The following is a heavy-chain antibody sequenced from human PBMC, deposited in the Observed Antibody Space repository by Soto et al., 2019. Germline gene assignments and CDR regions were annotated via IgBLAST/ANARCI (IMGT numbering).Heavy chain of an antibody. CDR2: IIPFFGTT. Sequence: QVQLVQSGAELREPGSSVKVSCKASGGTFITYAISWVRQAPGQGLEWIGVIIPFFGTTDYAQKFQGRVTITADTSTSTVYMELSSLGSEDSAIYYCARNSLFGNCTSNSCPTWFDPWGQGTLVTVSS. V-gene: IGHV1-69*06. CDR3: ARNSLFGNCTSNSCPTWFDP. J-gene: IGHJ5*02. CDR1: GGTFITYA. D-gene: IGHD2-2*03.